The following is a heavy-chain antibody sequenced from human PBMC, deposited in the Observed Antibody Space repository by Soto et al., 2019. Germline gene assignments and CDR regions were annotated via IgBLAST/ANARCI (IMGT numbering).Heavy chain of an antibody. CDR3: AKGFDYDILTGPEAFDY. D-gene: IGHD3-9*01. CDR1: GFTFSSYG. V-gene: IGHV3-33*06. CDR2: IWYDGSNK. J-gene: IGHJ4*02. Sequence: GGSLRLSCAASGFTFSSYGMHWVRQAPGKGLEWVAVIWYDGSNKYYADSVKGRFTISSDNSKNTLYLQMNSLRAEDTAVYYCAKGFDYDILTGPEAFDYWGQGTLVTVSS.